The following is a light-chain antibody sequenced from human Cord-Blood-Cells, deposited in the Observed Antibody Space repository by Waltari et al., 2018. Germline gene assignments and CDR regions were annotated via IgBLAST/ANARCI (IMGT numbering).Light chain of an antibody. CDR3: CSYAGSSSWV. Sequence: QSALTQPASVSGSPGQSITISCTATSSDVGSYHLVSWYQPHPGKAPKPMIYEGSKRPSGVSNRFSGSKSGNTASLTISGLQAEDEADYYCCSYAGSSSWVFGGGTKLTVL. J-gene: IGLJ3*02. V-gene: IGLV2-23*01. CDR2: EGS. CDR1: SSDVGSYHL.